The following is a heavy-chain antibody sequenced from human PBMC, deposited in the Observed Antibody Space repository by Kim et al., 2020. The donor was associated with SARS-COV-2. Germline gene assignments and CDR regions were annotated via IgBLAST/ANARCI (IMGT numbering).Heavy chain of an antibody. Sequence: YYADSVKGRFTISRDNSKNTLYLQMNSLRAEDTAVYYCARSTQWLDYFDYWGQGTLVTVSS. CDR3: ARSTQWLDYFDY. D-gene: IGHD6-19*01. V-gene: IGHV3-53*01. J-gene: IGHJ4*02.